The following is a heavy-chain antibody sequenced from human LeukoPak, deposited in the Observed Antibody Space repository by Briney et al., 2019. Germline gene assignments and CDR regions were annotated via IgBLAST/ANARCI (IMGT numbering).Heavy chain of an antibody. CDR1: GFTFSTYS. CDR3: AKSSGWFLDY. V-gene: IGHV3-48*02. D-gene: IGHD6-19*01. J-gene: IGHJ4*02. CDR2: TSSGSSTI. Sequence: GGPLRLPCAASGFTFSTYSMNWVRQAPGKGLEWLSYTSSGSSTIYYADSVKGRFTISRDNAKNSLYLQTNSLRDEDTAVYYCAKSSGWFLDYWGQGTLVTVSS.